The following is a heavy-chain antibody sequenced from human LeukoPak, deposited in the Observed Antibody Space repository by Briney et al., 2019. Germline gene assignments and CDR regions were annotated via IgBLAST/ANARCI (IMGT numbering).Heavy chain of an antibody. CDR3: AAPYCSSTICRLDP. Sequence: PSETLSLTCTVSGGSIDSSSFYWGWIRQPPGKGLEWIGSIYYTGSTYYNPSLKSRVTISVDTSKNQFSLKLSSVTAADTAVYYCAAPYCSSTICRLDPWGQGTLVTVSS. V-gene: IGHV4-39*01. D-gene: IGHD2-2*01. J-gene: IGHJ5*02. CDR1: GGSIDSSSFY. CDR2: IYYTGST.